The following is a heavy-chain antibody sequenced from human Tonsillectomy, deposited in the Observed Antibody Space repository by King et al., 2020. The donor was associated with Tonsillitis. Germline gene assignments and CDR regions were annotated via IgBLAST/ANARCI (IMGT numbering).Heavy chain of an antibody. CDR3: AAEWAVAGPPPTGTRKYYYGMDV. Sequence: VKLVESGGGLVKPGGSLRLSCTASGFTFSSYSMDWVRQAPGKGLEWVSSISSGSSYIHYADSMKGRFTISRDNAKNSLYLHMNSLRAEDTAVYYCAAEWAVAGPPPTGTRKYYYGMDVWGLGTTVTVSS. V-gene: IGHV3-21*01. CDR1: GFTFSSYS. D-gene: IGHD6-19*01. CDR2: ISSGSSYI. J-gene: IGHJ6*02.